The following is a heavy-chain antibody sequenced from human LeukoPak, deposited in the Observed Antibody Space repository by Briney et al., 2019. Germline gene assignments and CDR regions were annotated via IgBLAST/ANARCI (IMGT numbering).Heavy chain of an antibody. D-gene: IGHD1-26*01. Sequence: GGSLRLSCAASGFTFNTYWMIWVRQSPGKGLEWVANIDQGGSTKYYVDSLKGRFTISRDNAKNSLYLQMNSLRAEDTAVYYCVRDKGGRSGAIYYDAFDVWGQGTMVTVSS. CDR2: IDQGGSTK. J-gene: IGHJ3*01. CDR1: GFTFNTYW. V-gene: IGHV3-7*01. CDR3: VRDKGGRSGAIYYDAFDV.